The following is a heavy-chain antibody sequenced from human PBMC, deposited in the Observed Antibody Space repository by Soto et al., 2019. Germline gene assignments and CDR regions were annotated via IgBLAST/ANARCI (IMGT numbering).Heavy chain of an antibody. CDR1: GGSFSGYY. J-gene: IGHJ6*03. CDR2: INHSGST. D-gene: IGHD6-6*01. CDR3: ARAHSSSRYYYYYYYMDV. V-gene: IGHV4-34*01. Sequence: PSETLSLTCAVYGGSFSGYYWSWIRQPPGKGLEWIGEINHSGSTNYNPSLKSRVTISVDTSKNQFSLKLSSVTAADTAVYYCARAHSSSRYYYYYYYMDVWGKGTTVTVSS.